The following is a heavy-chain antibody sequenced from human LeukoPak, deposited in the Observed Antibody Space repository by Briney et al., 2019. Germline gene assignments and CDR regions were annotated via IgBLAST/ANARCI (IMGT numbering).Heavy chain of an antibody. D-gene: IGHD2-2*02. Sequence: PGGSLRLSCATSGFTFSSYSMNWVRQAPGKGLEWVSFISGSSSHIYYADSVKGRFTISRDNARNSLYLQMNSLRAEDTAVYYCGRDCSSNRCYILDYWGQGTLVTVSS. CDR3: GRDCSSNRCYILDY. V-gene: IGHV3-21*01. CDR2: ISGSSSHI. CDR1: GFTFSSYS. J-gene: IGHJ4*02.